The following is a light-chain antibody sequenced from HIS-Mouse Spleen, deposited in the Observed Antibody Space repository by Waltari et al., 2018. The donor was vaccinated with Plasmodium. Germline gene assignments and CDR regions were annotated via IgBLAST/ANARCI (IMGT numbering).Light chain of an antibody. CDR2: EDS. Sequence: SYELTQPPSVSVSPGQTARITCSGDALPNKYAYWYQQKSGQAPVLVIYEDSKRTSGIPERCSGASSGTMATVTISGAQVEDEADYYCYSTDSSGNHRVFGGGTKLTVL. CDR1: ALPNKY. V-gene: IGLV3-10*01. J-gene: IGLJ3*02. CDR3: YSTDSSGNHRV.